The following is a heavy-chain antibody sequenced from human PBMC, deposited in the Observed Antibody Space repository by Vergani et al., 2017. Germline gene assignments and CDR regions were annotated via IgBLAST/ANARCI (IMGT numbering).Heavy chain of an antibody. J-gene: IGHJ4*02. D-gene: IGHD2-2*02. Sequence: VLLVESGGGLVQPGESLRLSCAASGFTFSSYGMHWVRQAPGKGLEWVAFIRYDGSNKYYADSVKGRFTISRDNSKNTLYLQVRSLRLEDTGVYHCVRDRGLCAGGRCYTEAWDYWGQGTPVTVSS. CDR3: VRDRGLCAGGRCYTEAWDY. CDR2: IRYDGSNK. CDR1: GFTFSSYG. V-gene: IGHV3-30*02.